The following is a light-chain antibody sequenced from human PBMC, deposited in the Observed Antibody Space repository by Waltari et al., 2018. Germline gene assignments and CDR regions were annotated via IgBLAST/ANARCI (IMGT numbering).Light chain of an antibody. CDR2: NNN. Sequence: QSVLTQSPSASGTSGQRVTISCSGSSSNIGRDIVNWYRHLPGTAPKLLIYNNNRRPSGVPDRFAGSKSGTSASLAISGLQSEDEADYYCAPWDDSLNGVVFGGGTKLSVL. V-gene: IGLV1-44*01. J-gene: IGLJ2*01. CDR1: SSNIGRDI. CDR3: APWDDSLNGVV.